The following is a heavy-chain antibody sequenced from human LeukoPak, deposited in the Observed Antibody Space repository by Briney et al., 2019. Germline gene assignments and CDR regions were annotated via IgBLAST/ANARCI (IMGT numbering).Heavy chain of an antibody. J-gene: IGHJ6*02. CDR1: GGSISSYY. Sequence: SETLSLTCTVSGGSISSYYWSWIRQPPGKGLEWIGYIYYSGSTNYNPSLKSRVTISVDTSKNQFSLKLSSVTAADTAVYYCARDGYYYGMDVWGQGTTVTVSS. CDR3: ARDGYYYGMDV. V-gene: IGHV4-59*01. CDR2: IYYSGST.